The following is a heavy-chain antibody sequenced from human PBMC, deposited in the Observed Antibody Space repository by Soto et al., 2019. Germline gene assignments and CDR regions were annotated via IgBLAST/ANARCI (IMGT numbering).Heavy chain of an antibody. CDR3: AKVFTPEQGNYCDS. D-gene: IGHD1-26*01. V-gene: IGHV3-23*01. CDR1: GFTFSSYA. CDR2: ISVSVDSS. J-gene: IGHJ4*02. Sequence: PAGSLSLSCVASGFTFSSYAINWVRKAPGTGLEGVSAISVSVDSSHYADSVKGLFTISRDNDKNTVYLEMNSLRAEDTAVYYCAKVFTPEQGNYCDSWGQGTLVTVSS.